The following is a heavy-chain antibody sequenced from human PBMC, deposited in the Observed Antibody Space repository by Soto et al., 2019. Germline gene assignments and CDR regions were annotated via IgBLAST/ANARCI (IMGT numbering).Heavy chain of an antibody. CDR2: ISAYNGNT. Sequence: GGSGEVSCKASGYTFSSHGISWVRQAPWQGLEWVGWISAYNGNTNYAQKLQGRVTMTTDTSTSTAYMELRSLRSDDTAVYYCARDGKYYYDSSGSASYYYGMDVWGQGTTVTVSS. J-gene: IGHJ6*02. V-gene: IGHV1-18*01. D-gene: IGHD3-22*01. CDR1: GYTFSSHG. CDR3: ARDGKYYYDSSGSASYYYGMDV.